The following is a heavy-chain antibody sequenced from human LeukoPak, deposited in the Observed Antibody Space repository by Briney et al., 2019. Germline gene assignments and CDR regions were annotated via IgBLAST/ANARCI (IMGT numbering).Heavy chain of an antibody. D-gene: IGHD3-10*01. CDR2: IKSKADGETT. J-gene: IGHJ4*02. V-gene: IGHV3-15*01. CDR1: GFSFTNAW. Sequence: GGSLRLSCAASGFSFTNAWMRWVRQAPGKGLEWVGRIKSKADGETTDYAAPVKGRFTMSRDESKATLYLQMNSLKAEDTAVYYCTTDLGITMIRGVIVSWGQGTLVTVSS. CDR3: TTDLGITMIRGVIVS.